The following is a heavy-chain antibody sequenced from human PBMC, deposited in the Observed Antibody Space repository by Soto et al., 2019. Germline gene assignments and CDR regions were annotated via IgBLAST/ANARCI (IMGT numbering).Heavy chain of an antibody. CDR2: ISYDGSNK. Sequence: QVQLVESGGGVVQPGRSLRLSCAASGFTFSSYGMHWVRQAPGKGLEWVAVISYDGSNKYYADSVKGRFTISRDNSKNTLYLQMNRLRAEDTAVYYCAKDGRGYDILTGLYYYCMDVWGPGTTVTVSS. V-gene: IGHV3-30*18. J-gene: IGHJ6*02. CDR3: AKDGRGYDILTGLYYYCMDV. D-gene: IGHD3-9*01. CDR1: GFTFSSYG.